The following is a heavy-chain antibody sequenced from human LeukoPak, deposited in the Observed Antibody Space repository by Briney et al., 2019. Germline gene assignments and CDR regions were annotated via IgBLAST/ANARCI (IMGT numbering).Heavy chain of an antibody. CDR3: ARDPNWGSGY. CDR2: INHSGST. V-gene: IGHV4-34*01. Sequence: PSETLSLTCAVYGGSFSGYYWSWIRQPPGKGLEWIGEINHSGSTNYNPSLKSRVTISVDTSKNQFSLKLSSVTAADTAVYYCARDPNWGSGYWGQGTLVTVSS. D-gene: IGHD7-27*01. CDR1: GGSFSGYY. J-gene: IGHJ4*02.